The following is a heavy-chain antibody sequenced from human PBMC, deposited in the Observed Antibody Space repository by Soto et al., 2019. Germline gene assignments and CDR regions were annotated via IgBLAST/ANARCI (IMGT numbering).Heavy chain of an antibody. Sequence: EVQLLESGGGLVQPGGSLRLSCAASGFTFSSYAMNWVRQAPGKGLEWVSAVTDSGSITYYADSVKGRFTISRDNSKDTLYLQMNSLRAEDTAVYYCAKDRVSNGWQTTVFDYWGQGTLVTVSS. CDR3: AKDRVSNGWQTTVFDY. J-gene: IGHJ4*02. D-gene: IGHD6-19*01. CDR1: GFTFSSYA. V-gene: IGHV3-23*01. CDR2: VTDSGSIT.